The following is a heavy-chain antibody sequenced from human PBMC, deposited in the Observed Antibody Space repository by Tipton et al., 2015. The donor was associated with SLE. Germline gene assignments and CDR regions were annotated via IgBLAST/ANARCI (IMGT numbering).Heavy chain of an antibody. J-gene: IGHJ4*02. CDR1: GASISNNDYY. CDR2: IYHDGST. Sequence: LRLSCTVSGASISNNDYYWGWFRQPPGKGLEWIGSIYHDGSTHYNPSLKSRVTTSVDTSKNQFSLSLYSVTVEDTAVYYCARQGTGFGSGRDDYWGQGILVTVSS. D-gene: IGHD1-14*01. CDR3: ARQGTGFGSGRDDY. V-gene: IGHV4-39*01.